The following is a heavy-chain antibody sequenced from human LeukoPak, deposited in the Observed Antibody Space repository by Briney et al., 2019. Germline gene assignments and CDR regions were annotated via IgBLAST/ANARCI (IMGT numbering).Heavy chain of an antibody. CDR1: GFTFDDYG. CDR2: VNWNGGST. Sequence: GGSLRLSCAASGFTFDDYGMSWVRQAPGKGLEWISGVNWNGGSTGYADSVKGRFTISRDKAKNSLYLQMNSLRAEDTALYYCSRGRQQPSYWGQGTLVTVSS. V-gene: IGHV3-20*04. CDR3: SRGRQQPSY. D-gene: IGHD6-13*01. J-gene: IGHJ4*02.